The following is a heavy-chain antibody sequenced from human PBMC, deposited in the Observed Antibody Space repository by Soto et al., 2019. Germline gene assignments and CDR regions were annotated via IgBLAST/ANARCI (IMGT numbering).Heavy chain of an antibody. CDR1: GGCISSGDYY. CDR2: IYYSGST. V-gene: IGHV4-30-4*01. Sequence: SETLSLTCTVSGGCISSGDYYWSWIRQPPGKGLEWIGYIYYSGSTYYNPSLKSRVTISVDTSKNQFSLKLSSVTAADTVVYYCARGPSQSWFGESIHYYYYGMDVWCQGTMVTVSS. D-gene: IGHD3-10*01. CDR3: ARGPSQSWFGESIHYYYYGMDV. J-gene: IGHJ6*02.